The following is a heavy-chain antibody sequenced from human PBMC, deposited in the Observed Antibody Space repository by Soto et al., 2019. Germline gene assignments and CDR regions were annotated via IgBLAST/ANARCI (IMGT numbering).Heavy chain of an antibody. D-gene: IGHD3-22*01. V-gene: IGHV3-53*01. Sequence: GGSLRLSCAASGFTVSSNYMSWVRQAPGKGLEWVSGILGRGDTYYEESVRGRFTISRDNSKNTLFLQLNSLRVEDTATYYCAKDRRYYDSSGYFDYWGQGTLVTVSS. CDR3: AKDRRYYDSSGYFDY. J-gene: IGHJ4*02. CDR2: ILGRGDT. CDR1: GFTVSSNY.